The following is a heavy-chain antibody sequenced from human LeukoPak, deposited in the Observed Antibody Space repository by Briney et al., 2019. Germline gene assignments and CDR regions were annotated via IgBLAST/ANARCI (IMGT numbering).Heavy chain of an antibody. Sequence: GGSLRLSCAASGFTFSDYYMSWIRQAPGKGLEWVSYISSSGGTIYFADSVKGRFTISRDNAKNSLYLQMNSLRVEDTAVYYCARGSSIAAAGWTFDYWGQGTLVTVSS. D-gene: IGHD6-13*01. J-gene: IGHJ4*02. CDR1: GFTFSDYY. CDR2: ISSSGGTI. CDR3: ARGSSIAAAGWTFDY. V-gene: IGHV3-11*04.